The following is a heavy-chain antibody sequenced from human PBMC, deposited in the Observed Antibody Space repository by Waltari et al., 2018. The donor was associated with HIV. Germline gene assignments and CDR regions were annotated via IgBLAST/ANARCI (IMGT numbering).Heavy chain of an antibody. CDR2: IWYDGTNK. Sequence: QVQLVESGGGVVQPGRSLRLSCAASGFPLPRYCMHWARQAPGKGLEWVAVIWYDGTNKYYADSVKGRFTISRDNSKNTLYLQMNSLRAEDTAVYYCARDRSEGGGYYYYGLDVWGQGTTVTVSS. CDR3: ARDRSEGGGYYYYGLDV. D-gene: IGHD2-15*01. J-gene: IGHJ6*02. V-gene: IGHV3-33*01. CDR1: GFPLPRYC.